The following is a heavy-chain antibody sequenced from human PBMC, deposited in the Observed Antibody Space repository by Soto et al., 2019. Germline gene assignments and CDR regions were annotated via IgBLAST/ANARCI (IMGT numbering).Heavy chain of an antibody. D-gene: IGHD3-16*01. CDR1: GGFINSGDYH. CDR3: VAYGPLQSTFVY. V-gene: IGHV4-30-4*01. J-gene: IGHJ4*02. Sequence: SETLSLTCSVSGGFINSGDYHWSWIRQAPGEGLAWIGHIYFTGTTSYNPSLESRVTISVDTSQNKFSLKMSSVTVADTAVYFCVAYGPLQSTFVYWGQGTLVTVSS. CDR2: IYFTGTT.